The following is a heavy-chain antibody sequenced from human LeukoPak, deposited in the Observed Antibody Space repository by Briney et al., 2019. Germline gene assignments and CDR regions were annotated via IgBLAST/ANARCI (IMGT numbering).Heavy chain of an antibody. Sequence: PGGSLRLSCAASGFTLSSYSMNWVRQAPGKGVEGVSSINSISSHIYYVDSVKGRFSISRDNAKNSLYLQMNSLRAEDTAVYYCARNQGHNYGSGTIMIGYWGQGTLVTVSS. J-gene: IGHJ4*02. D-gene: IGHD3-10*01. CDR2: INSISSHI. CDR1: GFTLSSYS. V-gene: IGHV3-21*01. CDR3: ARNQGHNYGSGTIMIGY.